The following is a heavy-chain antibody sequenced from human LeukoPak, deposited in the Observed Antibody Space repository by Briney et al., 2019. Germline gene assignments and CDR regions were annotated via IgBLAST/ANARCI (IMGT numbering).Heavy chain of an antibody. CDR1: GGSISSSSYY. Sequence: PSETLSLTCTVSGGSISSSSYYWGWIRQPPGKGLEWIGSMYSSGSTYYNPSLKSRVTISVDTSKNQFSLKLSSVTAADTAVYYCAGSWGVIAAAAYDYWGQGTLVTVSS. V-gene: IGHV4-39*07. CDR3: AGSWGVIAAAAYDY. D-gene: IGHD6-13*01. CDR2: MYSSGST. J-gene: IGHJ4*02.